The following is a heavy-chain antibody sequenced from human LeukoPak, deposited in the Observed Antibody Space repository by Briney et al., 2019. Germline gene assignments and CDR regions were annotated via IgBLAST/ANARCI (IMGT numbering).Heavy chain of an antibody. D-gene: IGHD6-19*01. J-gene: IGHJ4*02. CDR1: GFTFSNYA. CDR2: TSGSADNT. Sequence: GGSLRLSCAASGFTFSNYAMSWVRQAPGKGLEWVSGTSGSADNTYYADSVKGRFSIFRDNSKNTQYLQMNSLRAEDTDVYYCVKLQGSVWYEVFDYWGEGTLVTVSP. V-gene: IGHV3-23*01. CDR3: VKLQGSVWYEVFDY.